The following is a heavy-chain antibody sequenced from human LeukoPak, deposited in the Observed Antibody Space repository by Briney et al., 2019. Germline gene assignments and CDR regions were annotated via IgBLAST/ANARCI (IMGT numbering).Heavy chain of an antibody. Sequence: GGSLRLSCAASGFTFSSYAMSWVRQAPGKGLEWVSAISGSGGSTYYADSVKGRFTISRDNSKNTLYLQMNSLRAEDTAVYYCAKEGGATTLYYYYYYMDVWGKGATVTVSS. CDR2: ISGSGGST. V-gene: IGHV3-23*01. CDR3: AKEGGATTLYYYYYYMDV. CDR1: GFTFSSYA. J-gene: IGHJ6*03. D-gene: IGHD1-14*01.